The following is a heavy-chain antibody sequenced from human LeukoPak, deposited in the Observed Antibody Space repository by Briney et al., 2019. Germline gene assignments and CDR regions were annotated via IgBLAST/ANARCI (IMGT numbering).Heavy chain of an antibody. J-gene: IGHJ4*02. Sequence: SVKVSCKASGGTFSSYVINWVRQAPGQGLEWMGGIIPIFGTANYAQKFQGRVTITADKSTSTTYMELSSLRSDDSAMYYCAKDRYYDSSGSDCWGQGTLVTVSS. CDR2: IIPIFGTA. D-gene: IGHD3-22*01. CDR3: AKDRYYDSSGSDC. V-gene: IGHV1-69*06. CDR1: GGTFSSYV.